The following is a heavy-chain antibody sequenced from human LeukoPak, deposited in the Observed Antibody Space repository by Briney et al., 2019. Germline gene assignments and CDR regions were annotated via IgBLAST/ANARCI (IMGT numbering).Heavy chain of an antibody. CDR1: GFTFSSYS. Sequence: GGSLRLSCAASGFTFSSYSMNWVRQAPGKGLEWVSSISSSSSYIYYADSVKGRFTISRDNAKNSLYLQMNSLRAEDTAVYYCAREYSSSSEWFDPWSQGTLVTVSS. CDR2: ISSSSSYI. CDR3: AREYSSSSEWFDP. V-gene: IGHV3-21*01. D-gene: IGHD6-6*01. J-gene: IGHJ5*02.